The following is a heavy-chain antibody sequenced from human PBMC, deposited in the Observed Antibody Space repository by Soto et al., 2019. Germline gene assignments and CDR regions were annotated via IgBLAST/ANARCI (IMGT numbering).Heavy chain of an antibody. V-gene: IGHV4-39*01. Sequence: SETLSLTCTVSGGSISSSSYYWGWIRQPPGKGLEWIGSIYYSGSTYYNPSLKSRVTISVDTSKNQFSLKLSSVTAADTAVYYCARRSGYSGPGAKDYWGQGTLVTVSS. J-gene: IGHJ4*02. CDR1: GGSISSSSYY. CDR3: ARRSGYSGPGAKDY. CDR2: IYYSGST. D-gene: IGHD5-12*01.